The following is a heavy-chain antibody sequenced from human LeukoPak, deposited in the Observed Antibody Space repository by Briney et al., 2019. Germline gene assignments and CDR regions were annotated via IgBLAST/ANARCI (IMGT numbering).Heavy chain of an antibody. V-gene: IGHV4-34*01. D-gene: IGHD4-17*01. CDR3: ARGLTTVTTFNWFDP. CDR2: INHSGST. CDR1: GGSFSGYF. Sequence: SETLSLTCAVYGGSFSGYFWSWIRQAPGKGLEWIGEINHSGSTNYNPSLKIRVTISVDTSKNQFSLKLSSVTAADTAVYSCARGLTTVTTFNWFDPWGQGTLVAVSS. J-gene: IGHJ5*02.